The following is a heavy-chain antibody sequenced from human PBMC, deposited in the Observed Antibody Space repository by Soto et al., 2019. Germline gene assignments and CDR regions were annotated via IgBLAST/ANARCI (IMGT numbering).Heavy chain of an antibody. J-gene: IGHJ5*02. CDR3: ASIVVTSGGRWFDP. D-gene: IGHD2-21*01. V-gene: IGHV2-5*02. Sequence: QITLKESGPTLVKPTQTLTLTCTFSGFSLTTSRVGVGWIRQPPGKALDWLAFIYWDDDTRYSPSLTTRLTITKDTSKNQVVLTMTNMDPVDTATYDCASIVVTSGGRWFDPWGQGILVTVSS. CDR2: IYWDDDT. CDR1: GFSLTTSRVG.